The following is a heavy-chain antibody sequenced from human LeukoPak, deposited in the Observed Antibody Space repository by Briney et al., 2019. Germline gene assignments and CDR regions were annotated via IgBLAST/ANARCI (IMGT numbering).Heavy chain of an antibody. CDR1: GFIFSDYT. CDR2: ISYDGSNK. J-gene: IGHJ6*02. CDR3: ARVSKNYDFWSGYYDYYYYYGMDV. Sequence: GGSLRLSCAASGFIFSDYTMHWVRQAPGKGLEWVAVISYDGSNKYYADSVKGRFTISRDNSKNTLYLQMNSLRAEDTAVYYCARVSKNYDFWSGYYDYYYYYGMDVWGQGTTVTVSS. D-gene: IGHD3-3*01. V-gene: IGHV3-30-3*01.